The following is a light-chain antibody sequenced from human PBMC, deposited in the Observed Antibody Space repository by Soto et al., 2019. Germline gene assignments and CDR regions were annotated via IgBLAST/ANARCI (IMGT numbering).Light chain of an antibody. CDR2: GAS. Sequence: EIVMTQSPATLSVYPGERATLSCRASQSVSSNLAWYQQKPGQAPRLLIYGASTRATGIPARFSGSGSGTEFTLTFSSLQYEDFSVYYCQQYNNWPPNTFGGGTKVEIK. CDR3: QQYNNWPPNT. CDR1: QSVSSN. J-gene: IGKJ4*01. V-gene: IGKV3-15*01.